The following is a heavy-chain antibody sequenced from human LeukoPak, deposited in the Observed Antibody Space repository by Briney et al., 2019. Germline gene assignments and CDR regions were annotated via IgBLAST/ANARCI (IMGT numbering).Heavy chain of an antibody. J-gene: IGHJ4*02. D-gene: IGHD3-3*01. CDR2: ISGGGGSA. CDR1: GLTFSSYP. V-gene: IGHV3-23*01. CDR3: AKDKASGYTIYY. Sequence: GGSLRLSCAGSGLTFSSYPTSWVRQAPAKGLQWVSAISGGGGSAYYADSVKGRFTISRDNSKNTLYLQMNSLRAEDTAVYYCAKDKASGYTIYYWGQGTLVTVSS.